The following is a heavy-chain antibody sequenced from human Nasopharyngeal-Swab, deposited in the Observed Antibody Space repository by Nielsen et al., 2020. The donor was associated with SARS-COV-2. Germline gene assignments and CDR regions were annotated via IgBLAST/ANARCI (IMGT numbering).Heavy chain of an antibody. CDR2: LYWDDDN. CDR3: VHSTGWRLDY. J-gene: IGHJ4*02. V-gene: IGHV2-5*02. D-gene: IGHD6-19*01. Sequence: SGPTLVKPPQTLTLTCTFSGFSLSTSKVGVSWVRQLPGKALEWLALLYWDDDNRYNPSLKNRITITRDTSKNQVVLTMTNMDPVDTATYYCVHSTGWRLDYWGQGTLVTVSS. CDR1: GFSLSTSKVG.